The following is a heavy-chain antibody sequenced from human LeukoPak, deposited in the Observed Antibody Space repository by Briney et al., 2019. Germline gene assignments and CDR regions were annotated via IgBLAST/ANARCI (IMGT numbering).Heavy chain of an antibody. D-gene: IGHD5-24*01. CDR2: IYTSGST. V-gene: IGHV4-61*02. J-gene: IGHJ6*03. CDR3: ARTGDGYNYYNYYYMDV. CDR1: GGSISSGSYY. Sequence: PSQTLSLTCTVSGGSISSGSYYWSWIRQPAGKGLEWIGRIYTSGSTNYNPSLKSRVTISVDMPNNQFSLKMSSVTAADTAVYYCARTGDGYNYYNYYYMDVWGKGTTVTVTS.